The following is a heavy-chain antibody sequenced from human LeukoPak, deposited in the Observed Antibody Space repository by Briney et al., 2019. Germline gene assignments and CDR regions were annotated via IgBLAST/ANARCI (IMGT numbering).Heavy chain of an antibody. V-gene: IGHV3-7*01. Sequence: GGSLRLSCAASGFTFSSYWMSWVRQAPGKGLEWVANVKLDGSEKSYVDSVKGRFTISRDNAKNSLYPQMNSLRAEDTAVYYCARDLVVATFDYWGQGTLVTVPS. D-gene: IGHD5-12*01. CDR1: GFTFSSYW. CDR3: ARDLVVATFDY. J-gene: IGHJ4*02. CDR2: VKLDGSEK.